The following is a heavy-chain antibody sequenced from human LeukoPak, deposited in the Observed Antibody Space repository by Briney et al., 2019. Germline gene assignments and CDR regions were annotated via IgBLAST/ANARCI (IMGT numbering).Heavy chain of an antibody. CDR3: AKDNSLSNFDY. CDR2: ISWNSDNI. V-gene: IGHV3-9*01. CDR1: GFSFDDYA. J-gene: IGHJ4*02. D-gene: IGHD2/OR15-2a*01. Sequence: GGSLRLSCAVSGFSFDDYAMRWIRQVPGKGLEWVSGISWNSDNIGYADSVKGRFTISRDNAKNSLYLQMNSLRAEDTALYYCAKDNSLSNFDYWGQGTLVTVSS.